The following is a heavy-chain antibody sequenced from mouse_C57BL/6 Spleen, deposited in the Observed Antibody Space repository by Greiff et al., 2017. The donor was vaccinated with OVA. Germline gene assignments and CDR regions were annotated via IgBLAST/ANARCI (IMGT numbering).Heavy chain of an antibody. V-gene: IGHV1-54*01. J-gene: IGHJ3*01. Sequence: VQLQQSGAELVRPGTSVKVSCKASGYAFTNYLIEWVKQRPGQGLEWIGVINPGSGGTNYNEKFKGKATLTADKSSSTAYMQLSSLTSEDSAVYFCARSNWAAYWGQGTLVTVSA. D-gene: IGHD4-1*01. CDR3: ARSNWAAY. CDR1: GYAFTNYL. CDR2: INPGSGGT.